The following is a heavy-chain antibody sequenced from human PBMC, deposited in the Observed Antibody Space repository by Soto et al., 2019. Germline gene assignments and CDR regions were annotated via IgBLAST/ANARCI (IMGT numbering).Heavy chain of an antibody. CDR1: GGSISSSNW. J-gene: IGHJ5*02. CDR2: IYHSGST. V-gene: IGHV4-4*02. Sequence: PSETLSLTCAVSGGSISSSNWWSWVRQPPGKGLEWIGEIYHSGSTNYNPSLKSRVTISVDKSKNQFSLKLSSVTAADTAVYYCARFQFKAELRYFVSWGQGTLVTVSS. CDR3: ARFQFKAELRYFVS. D-gene: IGHD3-9*01.